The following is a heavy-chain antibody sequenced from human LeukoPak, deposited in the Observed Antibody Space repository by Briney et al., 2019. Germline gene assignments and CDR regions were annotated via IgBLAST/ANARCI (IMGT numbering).Heavy chain of an antibody. CDR1: GGSIGSSDYY. J-gene: IGHJ4*02. D-gene: IGHD4-17*01. CDR2: VHANGRT. V-gene: IGHV4-61*02. CDR3: ARGRPYGDYFDY. Sequence: PSETLSLTCTVSGGSIGSSDYYWCWIRQSAGKGLEWIGRVHANGRTYYNPSLKSRLTLSLDASESQLSLKLSSVTAADTALYYCARGRPYGDYFDYWGQGARVTVSS.